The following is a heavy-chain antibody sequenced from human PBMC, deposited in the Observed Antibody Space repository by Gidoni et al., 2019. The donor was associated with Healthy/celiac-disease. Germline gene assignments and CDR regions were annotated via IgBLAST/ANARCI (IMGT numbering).Heavy chain of an antibody. CDR3: ARDKATVVTGEFDY. CDR1: GFTFSSYS. D-gene: IGHD4-17*01. CDR2: ISSSSSYI. Sequence: EVQLVEYGGGLVKPGGSLRLSCAASGFTFSSYSMNWVRQAPGKGLGWVSSISSSSSYIYYADSVKGRFTISRDNAKNSLYLQMNSLRAEDTAVYYCARDKATVVTGEFDYWGQGTLVTVSS. J-gene: IGHJ4*02. V-gene: IGHV3-21*01.